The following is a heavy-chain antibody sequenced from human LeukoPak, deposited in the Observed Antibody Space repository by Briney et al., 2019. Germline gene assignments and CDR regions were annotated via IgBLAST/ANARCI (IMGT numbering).Heavy chain of an antibody. V-gene: IGHV4-59*01. CDR2: ISYSGST. J-gene: IGHJ6*03. CDR3: ARYQLGYYYMDV. CDR1: GGSISSYY. Sequence: KPSETLSLTCTVSGGSISSYYWSWLRQPPGKGLEWIGYISYSGSTNSNPSLKSRVTISVDTSKNQFSLKLSSVTAADTAVYYCARYQLGYYYMDVWGKGTTVTVSS. D-gene: IGHD6-13*01.